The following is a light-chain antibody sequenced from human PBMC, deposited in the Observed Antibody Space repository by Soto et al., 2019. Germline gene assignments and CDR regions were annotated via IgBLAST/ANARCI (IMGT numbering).Light chain of an antibody. CDR1: QSVSRY. Sequence: EIVLTQSPATLSLSPGERAILSCRASQSVSRYLAWYQQKPGQVPRLLIYDAFNRATGIPARFSGSGSGTDFTLTISSLEPEDFVVYYCQQRSNWPLTFGPGTKVDIK. V-gene: IGKV3-11*01. CDR2: DAF. CDR3: QQRSNWPLT. J-gene: IGKJ3*01.